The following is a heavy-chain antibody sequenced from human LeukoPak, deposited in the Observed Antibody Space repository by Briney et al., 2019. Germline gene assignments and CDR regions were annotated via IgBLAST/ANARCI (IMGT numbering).Heavy chain of an antibody. CDR3: ARELWAVNYFDY. CDR2: IYYSGST. CDR1: GGSIISYY. V-gene: IGHV4-59*12. Sequence: SETLSLTCTVSGGSIISYYWSWIRQPPGKGLEWIGYIYYSGSTNYNPSLKSRVTISVDTSKNQFSLKLSSVTAADTAVYYCARELWAVNYFDYWGQGTLVTVSS. D-gene: IGHD3-16*01. J-gene: IGHJ4*02.